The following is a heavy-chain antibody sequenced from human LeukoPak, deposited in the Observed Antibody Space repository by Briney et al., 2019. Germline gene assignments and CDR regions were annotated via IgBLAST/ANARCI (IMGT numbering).Heavy chain of an antibody. CDR2: IIPIFGTA. D-gene: IGHD3-9*01. V-gene: IGHV1-69*05. CDR1: GGTLSSYA. CDR3: ASRYDILTGYYSPYYYMDV. J-gene: IGHJ6*03. Sequence: GASVKVSCKASGGTLSSYAISWVRQAPGQGLEWMGGIIPIFGTANYAQKFQGRVTITTDESTSTAYMELSSLRSEDTAVYYCASRYDILTGYYSPYYYMDVWGKGTTVTVSS.